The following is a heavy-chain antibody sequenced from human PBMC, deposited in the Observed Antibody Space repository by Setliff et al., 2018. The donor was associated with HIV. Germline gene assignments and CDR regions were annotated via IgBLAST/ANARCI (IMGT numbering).Heavy chain of an antibody. CDR2: IYHSGST. Sequence: KPSETLSLTCTVSGGSISSSSYYWGWIRQPPGKGLEWIGSIYHSGSTFYNPSLKSRVTISVDTSKNQFSLKVSSVTAADTAVYYCARRGYSYGYADAFDIWGQGTMVTVSS. CDR3: ARRGYSYGYADAFDI. V-gene: IGHV4-39*07. CDR1: GGSISSSSYY. J-gene: IGHJ3*02. D-gene: IGHD5-18*01.